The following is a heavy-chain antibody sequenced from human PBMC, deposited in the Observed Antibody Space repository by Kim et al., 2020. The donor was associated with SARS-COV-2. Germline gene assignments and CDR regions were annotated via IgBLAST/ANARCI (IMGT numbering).Heavy chain of an antibody. Sequence: ASVKVSCKASGYTFTSYYMHCVRQAPGQGLVWMGIINPSGGSTSYAQTFQGSVTMTRDTSTSTVYMELSSLRSEDTAVYYCARVRWSGYDVSYYYYGMDVCGHGTTVIVS. D-gene: IGHD5-12*01. CDR2: INPSGGST. CDR1: GYTFTSYY. CDR3: ARVRWSGYDVSYYYYGMDV. J-gene: IGHJ6*02. V-gene: IGHV1-46*01.